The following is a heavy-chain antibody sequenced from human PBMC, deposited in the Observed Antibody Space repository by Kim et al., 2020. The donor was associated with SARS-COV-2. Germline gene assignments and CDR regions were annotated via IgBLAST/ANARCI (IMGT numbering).Heavy chain of an antibody. V-gene: IGHV4-59*01. J-gene: IGHJ4*02. Sequence: PSPKGRVTISVDTSKNQFSLKLSSVTAADTAVYYCARDLMRDGYSHFDYWGQGTLVTVSS. D-gene: IGHD4-4*01. CDR3: ARDLMRDGYSHFDY.